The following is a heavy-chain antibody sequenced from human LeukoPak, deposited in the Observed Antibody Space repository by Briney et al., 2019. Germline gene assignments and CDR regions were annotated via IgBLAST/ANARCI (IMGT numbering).Heavy chain of an antibody. CDR2: IYHRGST. V-gene: IGHV4-30-2*01. CDR1: GSAVSSDDHF. CDR3: ARAPYDILTGYFLLDS. D-gene: IGHD3-9*01. J-gene: IGHJ4*02. Sequence: SETLSLTCAVSGSAVSSDDHFWSWIRQPPGRGLEWIGYIYHRGSTSYNPSLRSRVTVSLDKSRNQFSLNLYSVTAADTAVYYCARAPYDILTGYFLLDSWGQGTLITVSS.